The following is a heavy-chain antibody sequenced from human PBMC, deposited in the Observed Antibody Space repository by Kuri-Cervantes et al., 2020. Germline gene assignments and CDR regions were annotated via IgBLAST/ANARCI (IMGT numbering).Heavy chain of an antibody. V-gene: IGHV1-69*13. J-gene: IGHJ6*02. D-gene: IGHD4-17*01. CDR3: ATLKLRRSTVTTSYYYYGMGV. CDR1: GGTFSSYA. Sequence: SVKVSCKASGGTFSSYAISWVRQAPGQGLEWMGGIIPIFGTANYAQKFQGRVTITADESTSTAYMELSSLRSEDTAVYYCATLKLRRSTVTTSYYYYGMGVWGQGTTVTVSS. CDR2: IIPIFGTA.